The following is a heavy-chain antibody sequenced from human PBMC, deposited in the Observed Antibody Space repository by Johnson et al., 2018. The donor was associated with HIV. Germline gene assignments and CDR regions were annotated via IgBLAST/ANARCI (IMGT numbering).Heavy chain of an antibody. V-gene: IGHV3-20*04. CDR3: ARGLRGYSYIDSFDI. CDR1: GFTFDNYG. D-gene: IGHD5-18*01. J-gene: IGHJ3*02. CDR2: INWHGGST. Sequence: VQLVESGGGVVRPGGSLRLSCAASGFTFDNYGVSWVRQAPGTGLEWVSGINWHGGSTGYGVSVKGRFTISRDNAKNSLYLQMNSLRAEDTALYYCARGLRGYSYIDSFDIWGQGTMVTVSS.